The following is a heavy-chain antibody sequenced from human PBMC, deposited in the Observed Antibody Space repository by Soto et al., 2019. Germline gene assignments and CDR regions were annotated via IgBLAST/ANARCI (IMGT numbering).Heavy chain of an antibody. V-gene: IGHV1-3*01. Sequence: ASVKVSCKASGYTFTSYAMHWVRQAPGQRLEWMGWINAGNGNTKYSQKFQGRVTMTRDTSTSTVYMELSSLRSEDTAVYYCAREGIGHLVVIIPLDYWGQGTLVTVSS. J-gene: IGHJ4*02. CDR3: AREGIGHLVVIIPLDY. CDR1: GYTFTSYA. CDR2: INAGNGNT. D-gene: IGHD3-3*01.